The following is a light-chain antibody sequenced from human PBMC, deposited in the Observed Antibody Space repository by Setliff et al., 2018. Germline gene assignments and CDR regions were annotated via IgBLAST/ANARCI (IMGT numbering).Light chain of an antibody. J-gene: IGLJ1*01. CDR1: SSDVGGWNY. Sequence: QSVLTQPASVSGSPGQSITISCTGTSSDVGGWNYVSWYQHHPGKAPKLMIYEVSNRPSGVSNRFSGSKSGNTAPLTISGLQPEDEADYHCSSYTSSGSYVFGTGTKVT. CDR2: EVS. CDR3: SSYTSSGSYV. V-gene: IGLV2-14*01.